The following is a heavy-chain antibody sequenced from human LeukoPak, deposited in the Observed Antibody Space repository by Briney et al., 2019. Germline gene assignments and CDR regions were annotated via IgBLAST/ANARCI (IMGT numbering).Heavy chain of an antibody. Sequence: GGSLRLSCAASGFTFSSYGMHWVRQAPGKGLEWVAVIWYDGTNKYYADSVKGRFTISRDNSKNTLYLQMNSLRAEDTALYCGARDRSGELKVGMDAWGQGTTVTVSS. CDR3: ARDRSGELKVGMDA. V-gene: IGHV3-33*01. D-gene: IGHD1-26*01. J-gene: IGHJ6*02. CDR1: GFTFSSYG. CDR2: IWYDGTNK.